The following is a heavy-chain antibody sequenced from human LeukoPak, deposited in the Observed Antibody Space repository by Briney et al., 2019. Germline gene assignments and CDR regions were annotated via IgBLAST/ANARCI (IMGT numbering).Heavy chain of an antibody. J-gene: IGHJ4*02. D-gene: IGHD5-18*01. CDR2: IYYSGST. CDR1: GGSISSYY. Sequence: SETLSLTCTVSGGSISSYYWSWIRQPPGKGLEWIGYIYYSGSTNYNPSLKSRVTMSVDTSKNQFSLKLSSVTAADTAVYYCARERYSYGSYFDYWGQGTLVTVSS. CDR3: ARERYSYGSYFDY. V-gene: IGHV4-59*01.